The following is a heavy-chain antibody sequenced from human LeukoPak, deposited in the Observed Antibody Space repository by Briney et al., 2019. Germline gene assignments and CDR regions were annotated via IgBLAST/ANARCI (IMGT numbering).Heavy chain of an antibody. CDR1: GGSISSYY. V-gene: IGHV4-59*01. CDR2: IYYSGST. D-gene: IGHD3-22*01. CDR3: ARGSYDNAPGDAFDI. Sequence: TSETLSLTCTVSGGSISSYYWSWIRQPPGKGLEWIGYIYYSGSTNYNPSLKSRVTISVDTSKNQFSLKLSSVTAADTAVYYCARGSYDNAPGDAFDIWGQGTMVTVSS. J-gene: IGHJ3*02.